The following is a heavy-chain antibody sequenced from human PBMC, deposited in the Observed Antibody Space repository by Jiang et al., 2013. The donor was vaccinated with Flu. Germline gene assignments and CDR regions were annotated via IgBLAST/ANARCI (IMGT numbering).Heavy chain of an antibody. J-gene: IGHJ6*02. CDR2: IDHIGRT. V-gene: IGHV4-34*01. CDR3: ARNGHCSGGNCYPGYGMDV. CDR1: GGGSLSGYF. Sequence: LLKPSETLSLTRAVYGGGSLSGYFWSWIRQPPGKGPEWLGEIDHIGRTNKSPSLTSRVTISVDTSRNEFSLKLSSVTAADTAVYYCARNGHCSGGNCYPGYGMDVWGQGTTVIVSS. D-gene: IGHD2-15*01.